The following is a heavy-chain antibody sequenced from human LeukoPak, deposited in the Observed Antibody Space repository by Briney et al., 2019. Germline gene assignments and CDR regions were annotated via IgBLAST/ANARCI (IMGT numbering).Heavy chain of an antibody. D-gene: IGHD1-26*01. CDR1: GYRFTNYW. CDR3: ARRRDLYSGSYYPFDY. V-gene: IGHV5-51*01. J-gene: IGHJ4*02. CDR2: IYPGDSET. Sequence: GESLKISCKGSGYRFTNYWIGWVRQMPGKGLEWMGIIYPGDSETRYSPSFQGQVTISADKSTSTAYLQWSSLKASDTAMYYCARRRDLYSGSYYPFDYWSQGTLVTVSS.